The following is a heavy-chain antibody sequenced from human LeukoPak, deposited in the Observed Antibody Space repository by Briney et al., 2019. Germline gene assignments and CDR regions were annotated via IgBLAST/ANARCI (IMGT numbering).Heavy chain of an antibody. Sequence: PGGSLRLSCTASGFTFSDYTMNWVRQAPGKGLEWVSSIGSGGHDIFYADSLKGRVTVSRDNAKNSLFLQMNFLRAEDTAVYYCARDSGSAFFDSGSLYKANWFDPCGQGTLVTVSS. D-gene: IGHD3-10*01. CDR3: ARDSGSAFFDSGSLYKANWFDP. CDR1: GFTFSDYT. V-gene: IGHV3-21*01. CDR2: IGSGGHDI. J-gene: IGHJ5*02.